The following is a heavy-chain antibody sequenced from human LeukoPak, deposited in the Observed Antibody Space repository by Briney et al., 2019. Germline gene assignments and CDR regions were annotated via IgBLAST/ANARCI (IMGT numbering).Heavy chain of an antibody. CDR1: GYTFTSYY. CDR2: INPSGGST. Sequence: GASVMVSCKASGYTFTSYYMHWVRQAPGQGLEWMGIINPSGGSTSHAQKFQRSVTMTRDTSTSTVYVELSSLRSEDTAVYYCARDWGSDWSGGSCYPDSRTLLYNWVDPWGQGTLVTVSS. D-gene: IGHD2-15*01. CDR3: ARDWGSDWSGGSCYPDSRTLLYNWVDP. V-gene: IGHV1-46*01. J-gene: IGHJ5*02.